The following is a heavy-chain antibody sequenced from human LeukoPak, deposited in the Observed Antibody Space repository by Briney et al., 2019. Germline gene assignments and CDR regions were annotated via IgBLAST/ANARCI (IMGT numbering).Heavy chain of an antibody. CDR2: IYPGDSDT. CDR3: ARHLWSYGSEPYYYYGMDV. V-gene: IGHV5-51*01. J-gene: IGHJ6*02. Sequence: GESLKISCKGSGYSFTSDWIGWVRQMPGKGLEWMWIIYPGDSDTRDSPSFQGQVTSSADKSISTAYLQWSSLKASDTAMYYCARHLWSYGSEPYYYYGMDVWGQGTTVTVSS. CDR1: GYSFTSDW. D-gene: IGHD3-10*01.